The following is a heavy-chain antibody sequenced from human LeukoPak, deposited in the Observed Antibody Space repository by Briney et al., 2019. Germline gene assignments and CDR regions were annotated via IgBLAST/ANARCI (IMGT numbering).Heavy chain of an antibody. CDR2: ISSSSSYI. CDR3: ARARLTDYVWGRRTFDI. J-gene: IGHJ3*02. CDR1: GFTFSSYW. Sequence: GGSLRLSCAVSGFTFSSYWMGWVRQAPGKGLEWVSSISSSSSYIYYADSVKGRFTISRDNAKKSLYLQMNSLRAEDTAVYYCARARLTDYVWGRRTFDIWGQGTMVTISS. D-gene: IGHD3-16*01. V-gene: IGHV3-21*01.